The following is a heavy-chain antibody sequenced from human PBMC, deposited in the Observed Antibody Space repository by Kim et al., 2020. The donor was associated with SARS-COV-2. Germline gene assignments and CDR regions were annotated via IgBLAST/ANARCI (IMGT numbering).Heavy chain of an antibody. J-gene: IGHJ3*01. V-gene: IGHV3-7*05. CDR1: GITLSSYW. CDR2: IKQDGREK. D-gene: IGHD7-27*01. Sequence: GGSLRLSCAASGITLSSYWMSWVRQAPGKGLEWVANIKQDGREKYYVDSVKGRFTISRDNAKNSLYLQLNSLRAEDTAVYYCTKRGTWAHEVWDHG. CDR3: TKRGTWAHEV.